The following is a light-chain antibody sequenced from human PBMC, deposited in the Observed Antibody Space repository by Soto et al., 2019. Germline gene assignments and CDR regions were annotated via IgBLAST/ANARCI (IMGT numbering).Light chain of an antibody. J-gene: IGKJ5*01. Sequence: EIVLTQSPGAXSLSPXEXATXXCRASQSVSSGYLAWYQQKPGQAPRLLIFATSRRATGIPDRFSGSGSGTDFTLTISRLEPEDVAVYYCQQYGSSPPITXGQGTRLEIK. CDR3: QQYGSSPPIT. CDR1: QSVSSGY. CDR2: ATS. V-gene: IGKV3-20*01.